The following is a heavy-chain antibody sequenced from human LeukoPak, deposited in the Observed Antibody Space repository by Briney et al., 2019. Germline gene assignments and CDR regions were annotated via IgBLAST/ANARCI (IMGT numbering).Heavy chain of an antibody. CDR1: GFTFSSYA. CDR3: AKGFAPGGSWNNWFDP. V-gene: IGHV3-23*01. Sequence: PGGSLRLSCAASGFTFSSYAMSWVRQTPGKGLEWVSAISGSGGITYYADSVKGRFTISRGNSKNTLYLQMNSLRAEDTAVYYCAKGFAPGGSWNNWFDPWGQGTLVTVSS. J-gene: IGHJ5*02. CDR2: ISGSGGIT. D-gene: IGHD6-13*01.